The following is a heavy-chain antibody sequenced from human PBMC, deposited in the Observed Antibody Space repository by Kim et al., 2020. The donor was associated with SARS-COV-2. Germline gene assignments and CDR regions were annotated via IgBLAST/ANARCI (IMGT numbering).Heavy chain of an antibody. J-gene: IGHJ4*02. CDR2: IFHYGGT. CDR3: TREIAGTTVDY. D-gene: IGHD4-17*01. CDR1: YYSITSNYY. Sequence: SETLSLTCTVSYYSITSNYYWGWIRQPPGKGLEWIGSIFHYGGTYNNPSLKSRVTISVDKSKNQFSLKMNYVTAADTAVYYCTREIAGTTVDYWGQGILV. V-gene: IGHV4-38-2*02.